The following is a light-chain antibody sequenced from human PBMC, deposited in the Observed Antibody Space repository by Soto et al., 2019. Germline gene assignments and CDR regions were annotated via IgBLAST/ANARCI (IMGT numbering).Light chain of an antibody. CDR3: LQDYAYPWT. J-gene: IGKJ1*01. CDR1: QGIGSG. Sequence: AIQMTQSPSSLSASVGDRVTITCWASQGIGSGLGWYQQRPGTAPKLLIYSASSLQSGVPSRFNGSGSGTDFTLTISSLQPEDFATYYCLQDYAYPWTFGQGTKVEIK. CDR2: SAS. V-gene: IGKV1-6*02.